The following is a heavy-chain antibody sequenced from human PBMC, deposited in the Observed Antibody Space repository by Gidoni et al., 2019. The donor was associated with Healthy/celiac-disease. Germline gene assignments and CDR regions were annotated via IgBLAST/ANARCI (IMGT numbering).Heavy chain of an antibody. J-gene: IGHJ6*02. V-gene: IGHV3-30*03. D-gene: IGHD4-17*01. CDR1: GFTFSSYG. CDR2: ISYEGSKK. Sequence: QVQLVESGGGVVQPGRSLRLSCAASGFTFSSYGMHWVRQAPGKGLEWVAVISYEGSKKYYADSVKGRFTISRDNSKNTLYLQMNSLRAEDTAVYYCRGFLATVVTPGKEDYYYYYGMDVWGQGTTVTVSS. CDR3: RGFLATVVTPGKEDYYYYYGMDV.